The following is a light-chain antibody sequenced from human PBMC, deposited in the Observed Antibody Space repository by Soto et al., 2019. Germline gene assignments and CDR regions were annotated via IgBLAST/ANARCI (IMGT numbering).Light chain of an antibody. CDR1: QSLVYSDGNTY. CDR2: QVS. J-gene: IGKJ2*01. CDR3: MQGASWVYT. V-gene: IGKV2-30*01. Sequence: DVVMTQSPLSLPVTLGQPASISCRSSQSLVYSDGNTYLNWFQQRPGQSARRIIYQVSNRDSGVLDRFSGSGSGTNFTLKISRVEAEDVGVYYCMQGASWVYTFGQGTKLEIQ.